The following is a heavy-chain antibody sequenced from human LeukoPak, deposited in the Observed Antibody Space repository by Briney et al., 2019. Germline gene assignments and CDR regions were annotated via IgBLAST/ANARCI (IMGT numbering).Heavy chain of an antibody. CDR1: GGTFSSYA. Sequence: ASVKVSCKASGGTFSSYAISWVRQAPGQGLEWIGRIIPIFGTANYAQKFQGRVTITTDESTSTAYMELSSLRSEDTAVYYCARDLYYYDSSGYSPYYFDYWGQGTLVTVSS. CDR2: IIPIFGTA. D-gene: IGHD3-22*01. V-gene: IGHV1-69*05. CDR3: ARDLYYYDSSGYSPYYFDY. J-gene: IGHJ4*02.